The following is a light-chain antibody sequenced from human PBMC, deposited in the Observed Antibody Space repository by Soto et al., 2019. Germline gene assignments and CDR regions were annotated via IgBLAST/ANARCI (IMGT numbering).Light chain of an antibody. V-gene: IGKV3-11*01. Sequence: EIVLTQSPATLSLSPGERATLSCRASQSVSSHLVWYQQKPGQAPRLLIYDASNRATGIPARFSGSGSGTDFTLTISSLEPEDFAVYYCQQRSNWPPITVGQGTRLEIK. CDR3: QQRSNWPPIT. CDR1: QSVSSH. CDR2: DAS. J-gene: IGKJ5*01.